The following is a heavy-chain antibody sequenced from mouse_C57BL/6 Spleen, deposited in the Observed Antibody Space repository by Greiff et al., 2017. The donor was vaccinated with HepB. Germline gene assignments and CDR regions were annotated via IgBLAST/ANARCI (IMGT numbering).Heavy chain of an antibody. CDR1: GYTFTSYW. J-gene: IGHJ3*01. Sequence: QVQLQQPGTELVKPGASVKLSCKASGYTFTSYWMHWVKQRPGQGLEWIGNINPSNGGTNYNEKFKSKATLTVDKSPSTAYMQLSSLTSEDSAVYYCAREGYGYGPAWFAYWGQGTLVTVSA. CDR3: AREGYGYGPAWFAY. CDR2: INPSNGGT. D-gene: IGHD1-1*02. V-gene: IGHV1-53*01.